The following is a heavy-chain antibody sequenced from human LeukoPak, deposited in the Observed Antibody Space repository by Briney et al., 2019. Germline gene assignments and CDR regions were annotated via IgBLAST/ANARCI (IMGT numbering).Heavy chain of an antibody. CDR2: ISWNSGSI. J-gene: IGHJ4*02. V-gene: IGHV3-9*01. CDR1: GFTFDDYA. D-gene: IGHD3-10*01. Sequence: GGSLRLSCAASGFTFDDYAMHWVRQAPGKGLEWVSCISWNSGSIGYADSVKGRFTISRDNAKNSLYLQMNSLRAEDTALYYCAKDSMVRGVITVFDYWGQGTLVTVSS. CDR3: AKDSMVRGVITVFDY.